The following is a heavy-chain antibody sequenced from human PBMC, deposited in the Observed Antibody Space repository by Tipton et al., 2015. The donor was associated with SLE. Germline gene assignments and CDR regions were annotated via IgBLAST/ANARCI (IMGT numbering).Heavy chain of an antibody. J-gene: IGHJ6*02. CDR1: GFTFGDYA. CDR2: IRSKAYGGTT. V-gene: IGHV3-49*04. CDR3: TRGGIVATTHDYGDYGENYYYGMDV. D-gene: IGHD4-17*01. Sequence: RSLRLSCTASGFTFGDYAMSWVRQAPGKGLEWVGFIRSKAYGGTTEYAASVKGRFTISRDDSKSIAYLQMNSLKTEDTAVYYCTRGGIVATTHDYGDYGENYYYGMDVWGQGTTVTVSS.